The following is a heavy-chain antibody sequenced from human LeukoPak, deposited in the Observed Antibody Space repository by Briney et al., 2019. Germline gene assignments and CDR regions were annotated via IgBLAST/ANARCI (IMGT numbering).Heavy chain of an antibody. CDR3: ATYYDSSGYFGY. Sequence: SETLSLTCAVYGGSFSGYCWSWIRQPPGKGLEWIGEINHSGSTNYNPSLKSRVTISVDTSKNQFSLKLSSVTAADTAVYYCATYYDSSGYFGYWGQGTLVTVSS. D-gene: IGHD3-22*01. CDR2: INHSGST. CDR1: GGSFSGYC. V-gene: IGHV4-34*01. J-gene: IGHJ4*02.